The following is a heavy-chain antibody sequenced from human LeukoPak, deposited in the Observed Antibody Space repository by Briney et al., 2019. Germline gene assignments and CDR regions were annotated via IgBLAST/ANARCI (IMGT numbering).Heavy chain of an antibody. V-gene: IGHV3-7*01. D-gene: IGHD3-10*01. CDR3: ARDEYYYGSGTLN. CDR1: GFTFSSYW. CDR2: IKQDGSEK. Sequence: GGTLRLSCAASGFTFSSYWMSWVSQAPGKGLEWVANIKQDGSEKYYVDSVKGRFTISRDNAKNSLYLQMNSLRAEDTAVYYCARDEYYYGSGTLNWGQGTLVTVSS. J-gene: IGHJ4*02.